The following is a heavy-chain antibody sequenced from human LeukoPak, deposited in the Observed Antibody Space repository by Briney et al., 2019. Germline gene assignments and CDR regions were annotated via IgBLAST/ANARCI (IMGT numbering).Heavy chain of an antibody. D-gene: IGHD3-22*01. CDR2: ISSSGSTI. J-gene: IGHJ4*02. CDR1: GFTFSSYE. V-gene: IGHV3-48*03. Sequence: SGGSLRLSCAASGFTFSSYEMNWVRQAPGKGLEWVSYISSSGSTIYYADSVKGRFTISRDNSKNTLYLQMNSLRAEDTAVYYCARGAHYYDSSGDVTWGQGTLVTVSS. CDR3: ARGAHYYDSSGDVT.